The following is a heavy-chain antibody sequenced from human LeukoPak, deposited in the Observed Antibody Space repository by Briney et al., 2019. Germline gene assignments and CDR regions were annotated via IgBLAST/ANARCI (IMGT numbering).Heavy chain of an antibody. Sequence: SETLSLTCTVSGGSISSGSYYWSWIRQPAGKGLEWIGRIYTSGSTNYNPSLKSRVTISVDTSKNQFSLKLSSVTAADTAVYYCAREVEYYYDSAFDYWGQGTLVTVSS. J-gene: IGHJ4*02. CDR2: IYTSGST. V-gene: IGHV4-61*02. D-gene: IGHD3-22*01. CDR1: GGSISSGSYY. CDR3: AREVEYYYDSAFDY.